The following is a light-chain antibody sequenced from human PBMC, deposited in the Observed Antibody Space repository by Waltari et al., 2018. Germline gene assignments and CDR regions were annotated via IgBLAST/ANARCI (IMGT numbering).Light chain of an antibody. CDR3: LLSYNDDRSV. CDR2: DTS. CDR1: PGPVTSGHS. J-gene: IGLJ3*02. Sequence: QAVVTQEPSLTVSPGGTGTLTCASTPGPVTSGHSPYWFQQKPGQAPRPLIFDTSHRHSWTPARFSGSLLGGKAALTLSGAQPEDEAEYYCLLSYNDDRSVFGGGTKLTVL. V-gene: IGLV7-46*01.